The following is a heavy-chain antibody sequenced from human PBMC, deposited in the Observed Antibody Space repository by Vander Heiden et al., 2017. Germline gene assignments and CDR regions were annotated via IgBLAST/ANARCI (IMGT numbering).Heavy chain of an antibody. CDR3: SSHLGSNWFDY. CDR2: ISTTSSTI. CDR1: GFTFSSYT. D-gene: IGHD6-13*01. V-gene: IGHV3-48*02. Sequence: EVQLVASGGGLVQPGGSLRLSCTGSGFTFSSYTMNWVRQAPGKGLEWISYISTTSSTIFYADSLKGRFTVSRDNAKNSLYLQINGLRDEDTAMYYCSSHLGSNWFDYWGQGTLVIVSS. J-gene: IGHJ4*02.